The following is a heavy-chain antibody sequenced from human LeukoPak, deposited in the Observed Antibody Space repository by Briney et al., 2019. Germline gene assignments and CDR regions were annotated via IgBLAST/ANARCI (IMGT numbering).Heavy chain of an antibody. V-gene: IGHV3-15*01. J-gene: IGHJ5*02. CDR2: IKSKTDGGTT. Sequence: PGGSLRLSCVASGFTVSSNYMSWVRQAPVKGLEWVGRIKSKTDGGTTDYAAPVKGRFTISRDDSKNTLYLQMNSLKTEDTAVYYCTTDPQCLSQYWFDPWGQGTLVTVSS. D-gene: IGHD6-19*01. CDR1: GFTVSSNY. CDR3: TTDPQCLSQYWFDP.